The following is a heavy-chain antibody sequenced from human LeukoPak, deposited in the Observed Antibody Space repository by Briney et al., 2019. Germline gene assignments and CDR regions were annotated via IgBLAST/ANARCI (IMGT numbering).Heavy chain of an antibody. V-gene: IGHV1-46*01. CDR3: ARQYSSGWHWDY. CDR2: INPSGGST. CDR1: GYTFTSYY. J-gene: IGHJ4*02. D-gene: IGHD6-19*01. Sequence: ASVKVSCKASGYTFTSYYMHWVRQAPGQGLEWMGIINPSGGSTSYALKFQGRVTMTRDSSTSTVYMELSSLRSEDTAVYYCARQYSSGWHWDYWGRGTLVTVSS.